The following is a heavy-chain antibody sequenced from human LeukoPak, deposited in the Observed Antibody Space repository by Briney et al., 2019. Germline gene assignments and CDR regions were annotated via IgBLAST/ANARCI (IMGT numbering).Heavy chain of an antibody. D-gene: IGHD4-17*01. CDR3: ARLSMDMTTVTRDAFDI. Sequence: TSETLSLTCTVSGGSISGYYWSWTRQPAGKGLEWIGRIYTSGSTNYNPFLKSRVTMSVDTSKNQFSLKLSSVTAADTAVYYCARLSMDMTTVTRDAFDIWGQGTMVTVSS. CDR2: IYTSGST. CDR1: GGSISGYY. V-gene: IGHV4-4*07. J-gene: IGHJ3*02.